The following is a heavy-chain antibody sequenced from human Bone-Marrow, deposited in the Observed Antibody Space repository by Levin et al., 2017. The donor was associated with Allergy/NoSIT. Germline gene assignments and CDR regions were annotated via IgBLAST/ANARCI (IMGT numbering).Heavy chain of an antibody. CDR1: GFTFGNVC. V-gene: IGHV3-15*01. J-gene: IGHJ4*02. CDR3: TTRSH. Sequence: GGSLRLSCVASGFTFGNVCINWVRQAPGKGLQWVGRIKGKTDGWTTDYAAPVKGRFTISRDDSKKTLYLQMNSLKTEDTAIYYCTTRSHWGQGTLVTVFS. CDR2: IKGKTDGWTT.